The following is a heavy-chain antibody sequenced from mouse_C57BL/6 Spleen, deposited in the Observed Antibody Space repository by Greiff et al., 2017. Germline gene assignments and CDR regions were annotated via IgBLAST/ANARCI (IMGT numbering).Heavy chain of an antibody. D-gene: IGHD2-2*01. CDR3: ASGDYGYDGFAY. Sequence: VQLQQSGPELVKPGASVKISCKASGYTFTDYYMNWVKQSHGKRLEWIGDINTNNGGTSYNQKFKGKGTLTVDKSSSTTYIELRSLTSEDSAVYYCASGDYGYDGFAYWGQGTLVTVSA. CDR2: INTNNGGT. CDR1: GYTFTDYY. J-gene: IGHJ3*01. V-gene: IGHV1-26*01.